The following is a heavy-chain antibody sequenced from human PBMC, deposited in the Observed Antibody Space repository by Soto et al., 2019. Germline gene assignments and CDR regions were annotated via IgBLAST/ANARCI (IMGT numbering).Heavy chain of an antibody. CDR1: GFSLSSYT. D-gene: IGHD3-10*01. J-gene: IGHJ6*04. Sequence: AQLVEFGGGLVKPGGSLRLSCAASGFSLSSYTVNWVRQAPGKGLEWVSCITRIDDYVYYSDSVEGRFTISRDNAXXVDDLLMNARRGEASAGYSCWRMGTRLDRGVISGIKYAVGAWGEGATVIGSS. CDR3: WRMGTRLDRGVISGIKYAVGA. CDR2: ITRIDDYV. V-gene: IGHV3-21*05.